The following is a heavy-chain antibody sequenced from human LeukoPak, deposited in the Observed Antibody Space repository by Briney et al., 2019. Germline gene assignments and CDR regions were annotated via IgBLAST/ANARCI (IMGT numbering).Heavy chain of an antibody. CDR2: INHSGST. CDR1: GGSFSGYY. D-gene: IGHD3-16*02. V-gene: IGHV4-34*01. CDR3: ARRDRHYDYIWGSYRITSNWFDP. J-gene: IGHJ5*02. Sequence: SETLSLTCAVYGGSFSGYYWSWTRQPPGKGLEWIGEINHSGSTNYNPSLKSRVTISVDTSKNQFSLKLSSVTAADTAVYYCARRDRHYDYIWGSYRITSNWFDPWGQGTLVTVSS.